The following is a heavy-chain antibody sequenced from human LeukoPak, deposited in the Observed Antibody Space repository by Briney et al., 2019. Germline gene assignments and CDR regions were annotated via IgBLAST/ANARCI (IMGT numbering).Heavy chain of an antibody. CDR1: GYTFTGYY. CDR2: INPSGGST. J-gene: IGHJ4*02. Sequence: ASVKVSCKASGYTFTGYYMHWVRQAPGQGLEWMGIINPSGGSTSYAQKFQGRVTMTRDTSTSTVYMELSSLRSEDTAVYYCARDPIVGATTGYFDYWGQGTLVTVSS. CDR3: ARDPIVGATTGYFDY. D-gene: IGHD1-26*01. V-gene: IGHV1-46*01.